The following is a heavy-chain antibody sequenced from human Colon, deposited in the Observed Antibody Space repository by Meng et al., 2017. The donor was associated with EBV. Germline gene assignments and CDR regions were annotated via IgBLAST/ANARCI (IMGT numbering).Heavy chain of an antibody. CDR1: GGSLSGYY. CDR3: ARGGGVIKGLVTWFDP. V-gene: IGHV4-34*01. J-gene: IGHJ5*02. Sequence: QVRLPQWGAGLVKPSGTLYPTCGFYGGSLSGYYWSWIRQTPGKGLEWIGEINHSGTINYNPSLRSRVTISVDRSNNQFSLRLSSVTAADTAVYYCARGGGVIKGLVTWFDPWGQGTLVTVSS. CDR2: INHSGTI. D-gene: IGHD2-8*01.